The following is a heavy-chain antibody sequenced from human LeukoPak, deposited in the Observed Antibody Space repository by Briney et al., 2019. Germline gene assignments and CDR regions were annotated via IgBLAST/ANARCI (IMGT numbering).Heavy chain of an antibody. J-gene: IGHJ6*03. CDR3: ARQFYYYYMDV. CDR2: IYTSGST. CDR1: GGSISSYY. V-gene: IGHV4-4*09. Sequence: PSETLSLTCTVSGGSISSYYWSWIRQPPGKGLEWIGYIYTSGSTNYNPSLKSRVTISVDTSKNQFSLKLSSVTAADTAVYYCARQFYYYYMDVWAKGPRSPSP.